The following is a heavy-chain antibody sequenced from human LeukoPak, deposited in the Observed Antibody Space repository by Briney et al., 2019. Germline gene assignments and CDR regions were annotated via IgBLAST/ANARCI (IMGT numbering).Heavy chain of an antibody. CDR2: IYTSGST. CDR3: ARARYYYDSSGDYYYYYYMDV. Sequence: SQTLSLTCTVSGGSISSGSYYWSWIRQRAGKGLEWIGRIYTSGSTNYNPSLKSRVTISVDTSKNQFSLKLSSVTAADTAVYYCARARYYYDSSGDYYYYYYMDVWGKGTTVTISS. V-gene: IGHV4-61*02. CDR1: GGSISSGSYY. J-gene: IGHJ6*03. D-gene: IGHD3-22*01.